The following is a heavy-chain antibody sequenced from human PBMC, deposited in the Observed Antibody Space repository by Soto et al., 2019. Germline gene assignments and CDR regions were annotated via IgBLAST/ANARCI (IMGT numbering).Heavy chain of an antibody. V-gene: IGHV3-30*18. J-gene: IGHJ4*02. CDR1: GFTFSSYG. CDR2: ISYDGSNK. D-gene: IGHD4-4*01. Sequence: QVQLVESGGGVVQPGRSLRLSCAASGFTFSSYGMHWVRQAPGKGLEWVAVISYDGSNKYYADFVKGRFTISRDNSTNTLYLQMTSLRAEDTAVYYCAKAGLHYSGLEYWGQGTLVTVSS. CDR3: AKAGLHYSGLEY.